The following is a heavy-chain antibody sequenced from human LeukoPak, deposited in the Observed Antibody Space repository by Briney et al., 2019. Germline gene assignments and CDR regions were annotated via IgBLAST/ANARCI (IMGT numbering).Heavy chain of an antibody. D-gene: IGHD3-3*01. J-gene: IGHJ4*02. CDR2: IYGSNNNT. CDR3: AKAARFGVVNN. CDR1: GFTFSSFA. V-gene: IGHV3-23*05. Sequence: GGSLRLSCAASGFTFSSFAMGWVRLAPGKGLQWISCIYGSNNNTYYTDSVTGRFTISRDNSKTTLFLQMNSLRAEDTAVYYCAKAARFGVVNNWGQGTLVTVSS.